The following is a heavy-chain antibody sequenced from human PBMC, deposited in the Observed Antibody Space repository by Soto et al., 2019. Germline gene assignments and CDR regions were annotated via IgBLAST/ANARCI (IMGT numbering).Heavy chain of an antibody. CDR2: IYYSGST. CDR1: GGSFSGYY. Sequence: SETLSLTCAVYGGSFSGYYWSWIRQPPGKGLECIGYIYYSGSTNYNPSLKSRVTISVDTSMNQFSLELSSVTAADTAVYYCARTRGVVPAAFYYFDYWGQETLVTVSS. J-gene: IGHJ4*02. D-gene: IGHD2-2*01. V-gene: IGHV4-59*08. CDR3: ARTRGVVPAAFYYFDY.